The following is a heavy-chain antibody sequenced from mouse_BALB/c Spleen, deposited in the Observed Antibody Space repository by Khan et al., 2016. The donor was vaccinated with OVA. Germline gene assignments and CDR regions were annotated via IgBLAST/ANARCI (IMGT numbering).Heavy chain of an antibody. CDR1: GYTLTRYY. CDR2: INPSTGYT. J-gene: IGHJ2*01. CDR3: SRNSGYDYFDY. V-gene: IGHV1S81*02. D-gene: IGHD1-2*01. Sequence: QVQLKESGAELVKPGASVKLSCKASGYTLTRYYMYWVKQRPGQGLEWIGGINPSTGYTNRNEKFKNKATLTVDKSSTTVYMQLSSLTSEDSAVYSCSRNSGYDYFDYWGQGTTLTVSS.